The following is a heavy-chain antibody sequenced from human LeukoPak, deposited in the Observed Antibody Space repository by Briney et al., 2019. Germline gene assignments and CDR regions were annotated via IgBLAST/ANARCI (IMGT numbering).Heavy chain of an antibody. CDR3: ARDLRSGSCYRYYYYMDV. V-gene: IGHV4-59*01. CDR2: IYYSGST. CDR1: GGSISSYY. D-gene: IGHD1-26*01. J-gene: IGHJ6*03. Sequence: SETLSLTCTVSGGSISSYYWSWIRQPPGKGLEWIGYIYYSGSTNYNPSLKSRVTISVDTSKNQLSLKLSSVTAADTAVYYCARDLRSGSCYRYYYYMDVWGKGTTVTVSS.